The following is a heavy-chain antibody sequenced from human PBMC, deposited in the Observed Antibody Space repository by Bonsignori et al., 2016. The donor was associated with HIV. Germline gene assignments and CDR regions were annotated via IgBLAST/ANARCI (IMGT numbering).Heavy chain of an antibody. CDR2: MYYSGNT. CDR1: GDSISSSSHY. CDR3: ARVGVTVVSGEMLFYI. Sequence: QLQLQESGPGLVKPSETLSLTCNVSGDSISSSSHYWGWIRQPPGKGLEWIGNMYYSGNTYYNPSLKSRVTISVDTSKNQFSLHLSSVTAADTAVYYCARVGVTVVSGEMLFYIWGQGTMVTVSS. J-gene: IGHJ3*02. V-gene: IGHV4-39*07. D-gene: IGHD3-10*01.